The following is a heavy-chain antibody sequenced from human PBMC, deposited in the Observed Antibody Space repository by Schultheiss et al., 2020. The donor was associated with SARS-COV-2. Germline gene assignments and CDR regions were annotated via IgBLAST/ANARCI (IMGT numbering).Heavy chain of an antibody. J-gene: IGHJ4*02. D-gene: IGHD2-21*02. CDR1: GFTFSSYA. CDR3: VKGGGYCGGDCYSNFDY. V-gene: IGHV3-64D*06. Sequence: GGSLRLSCSASGFTFSSYAMHWVRQAPGKGLECVSAISSNGGSTYYADSVKGRFTISRDNSKNTLYLQMSSLRAEDTAVYYCVKGGGYCGGDCYSNFDYWGQGTLVTVSS. CDR2: ISSNGGST.